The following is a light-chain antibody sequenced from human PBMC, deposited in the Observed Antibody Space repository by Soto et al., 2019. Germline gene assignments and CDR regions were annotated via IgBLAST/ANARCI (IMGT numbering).Light chain of an antibody. CDR3: TSCITANTRCV. CDR2: NVN. V-gene: IGLV2-18*02. CDR1: SSDVGSYDY. Sequence: QSVLIQPPSVSGSPGQSVTISCTGTSSDVGSYDYVSWYQQHPGTVPKPMIYNVNTQPSGVPDRFSGSKSGNTASMTISGLQAEDEADYYCTSCITANTRCVFGSGTKVTVL. J-gene: IGLJ1*01.